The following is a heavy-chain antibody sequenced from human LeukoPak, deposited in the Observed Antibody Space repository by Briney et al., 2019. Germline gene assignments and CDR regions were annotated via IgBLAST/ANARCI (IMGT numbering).Heavy chain of an antibody. D-gene: IGHD6-13*01. J-gene: IGHJ4*02. CDR3: ATLYSSSWYDY. CDR2: IYYSGLT. V-gene: IGHV4-39*01. Sequence: SETLSLTCSVSGGSISSSSHYWAWIRQPPGKGLEWIGNIYYSGLTYKNPSLKSRVTLSIDTSKNLFSLHLTSVTAADTAVYYCATLYSSSWYDYWGQGTLVTVSS. CDR1: GGSISSSSHY.